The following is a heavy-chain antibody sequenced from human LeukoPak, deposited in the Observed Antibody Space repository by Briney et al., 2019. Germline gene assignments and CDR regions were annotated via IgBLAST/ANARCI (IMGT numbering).Heavy chain of an antibody. J-gene: IGHJ5*02. V-gene: IGHV5-51*01. CDR2: IDPGDSDT. D-gene: IGHD5-18*01. CDR3: TRRDSPVGWFDP. Sequence: GESLQISCKGSGYSFSSYWIGWVRQMPGKGLEWMGIIDPGDSDTRYSPSFQGQVTISADKSTSTAYLQWNSLKASDTAMYYCTRRDSPVGWFDPWGQGTLVTVSS. CDR1: GYSFSSYW.